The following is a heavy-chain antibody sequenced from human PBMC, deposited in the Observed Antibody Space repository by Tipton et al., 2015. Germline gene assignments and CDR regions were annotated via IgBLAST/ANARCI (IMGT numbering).Heavy chain of an antibody. Sequence: TLSLTCTVSGDSISSGSYYWGWIRQPPGKGLEWIGSIYYSGSTYYNPSLKSRVTISVDTSKNQFSLKLSSVTAADTAVYYCARTYDFTAYSPVGCWGQGTLVTVSP. V-gene: IGHV4-39*01. CDR3: ARTYDFTAYSPVGC. CDR2: IYYSGST. D-gene: IGHD3-3*01. J-gene: IGHJ4*02. CDR1: GDSISSGSYY.